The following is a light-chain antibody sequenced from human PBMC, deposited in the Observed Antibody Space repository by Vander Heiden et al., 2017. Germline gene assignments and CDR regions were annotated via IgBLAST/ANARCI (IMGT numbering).Light chain of an antibody. CDR1: QSIINS. V-gene: IGKV1-39*01. CDR3: QQSVTTPWT. Sequence: DIQMTRSPSPRSASVGDRVTITCRASQSIINSLTWSPQKPGKAPNLLLYAASSSQSGVPSTFRGSGSATEFTLTISMLQTAAFATYSCQQSVTTPWTFGLGTKVEI. J-gene: IGKJ1*01. CDR2: AAS.